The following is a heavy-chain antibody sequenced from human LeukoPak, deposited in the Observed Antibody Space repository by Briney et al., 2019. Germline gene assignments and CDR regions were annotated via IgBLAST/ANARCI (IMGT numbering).Heavy chain of an antibody. CDR3: ARDPTVTDAFDI. CDR2: IIPIFGTA. J-gene: IGHJ3*02. V-gene: IGHV1-69*13. CDR1: GCTFSSYA. Sequence: ASVKVSCKASGCTFSSYAISWVRQAPGQGLEWMGGIIPIFGTANYAQKFQGRVTITADESTSTAYMELSSLRSEDTAVYYCARDPTVTDAFDIWGQGTMVTVSS. D-gene: IGHD4-17*01.